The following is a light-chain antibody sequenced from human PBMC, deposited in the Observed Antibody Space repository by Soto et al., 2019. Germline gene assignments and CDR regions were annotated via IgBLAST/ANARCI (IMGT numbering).Light chain of an antibody. CDR1: TSNIESHP. CDR3: ATWDDSRNGV. Sequence: QSFLTQPPSASGTPGRRITISCSGSTSNIESHPVNWFQQVPGAAPKLLITTNNQRPSGVPDRFSGSKSGASASLAISGLQSEDEATYYCATWDDSRNGVFGTGTKVTVL. V-gene: IGLV1-44*01. CDR2: TNN. J-gene: IGLJ1*01.